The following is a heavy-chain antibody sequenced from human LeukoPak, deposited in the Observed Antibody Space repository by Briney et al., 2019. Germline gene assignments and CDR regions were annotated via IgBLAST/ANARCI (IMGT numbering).Heavy chain of an antibody. CDR2: INPNSGGT. V-gene: IGHV1-2*02. Sequence: ASVKFSCKASGYTFTGYYMHWVRQAPGQGLEWMGWINPNSGGTNYAQKFQGRVTMTRDTSISTAYMELSRLRSDDTAVYYCARNHYGSGSDFDYWGQGTLVTVSS. CDR1: GYTFTGYY. J-gene: IGHJ4*02. D-gene: IGHD3-10*01. CDR3: ARNHYGSGSDFDY.